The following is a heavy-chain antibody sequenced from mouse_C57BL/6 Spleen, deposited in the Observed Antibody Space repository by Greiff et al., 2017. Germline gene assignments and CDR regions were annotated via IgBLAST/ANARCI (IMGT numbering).Heavy chain of an antibody. Sequence: VQLQQSGPELVKPGASVKISCKASGYSFTDYNMHWVKQSNGKSLEWIGVINPNYGTPSYNQKFKGKATLTVDKSTSTAYMQLNSMTSVDSAVKYCARSGDYEEGNYWGQGASVTVAS. CDR1: GYSFTDYN. D-gene: IGHD2-4*01. CDR2: INPNYGTP. CDR3: ARSGDYEEGNY. V-gene: IGHV1-39*01. J-gene: IGHJ4*01.